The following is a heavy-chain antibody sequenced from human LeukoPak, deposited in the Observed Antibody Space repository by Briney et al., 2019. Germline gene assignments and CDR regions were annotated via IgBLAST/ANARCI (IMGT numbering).Heavy chain of an antibody. CDR2: INPSGGST. V-gene: IGHV1-46*01. CDR3: ARRREYYDSSGYFDY. J-gene: IGHJ4*02. D-gene: IGHD3-22*01. Sequence: ASVKVSCKASGYTFTSYYTHWVRQAPGQGLEWMGIINPSGGSTSYAQKFQGRVTMTRNTSTSTVYMELSSLRSEDTAVYYCARRREYYDSSGYFDYWGQGTLVTVSS. CDR1: GYTFTSYY.